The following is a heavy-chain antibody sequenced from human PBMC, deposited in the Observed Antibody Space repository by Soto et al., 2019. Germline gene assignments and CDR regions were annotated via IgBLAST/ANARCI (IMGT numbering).Heavy chain of an antibody. Sequence: QVQLVESGGGVVQSGGYLKLSCAASGFAFDAYNIHWVRQAPGKGLEWVAFVWYDGSNEYYSDAVKGRFTVSRDNSKNSLYLELNSLRAADTAVYYCARDLYKSGWTGTFDIWGQGTRVTVSS. CDR1: GFAFDAYN. J-gene: IGHJ3*02. V-gene: IGHV3-33*01. CDR2: VWYDGSNE. D-gene: IGHD6-19*01. CDR3: ARDLYKSGWTGTFDI.